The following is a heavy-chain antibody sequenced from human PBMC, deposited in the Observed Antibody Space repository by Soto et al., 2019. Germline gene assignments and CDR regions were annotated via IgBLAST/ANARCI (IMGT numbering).Heavy chain of an antibody. CDR3: AKTRDSSSCPYFDY. D-gene: IGHD6-13*01. Sequence: GGSLRLSCAASGFTFSSYAMSWVRQATGKGLEWVSAISGSGGSTYYADSVKGRFTISRDNSKNKLYLQMISLRAEDTAVYYCAKTRDSSSCPYFDYWGHGTLVTVSS. V-gene: IGHV3-23*01. CDR2: ISGSGGST. J-gene: IGHJ4*01. CDR1: GFTFSSYA.